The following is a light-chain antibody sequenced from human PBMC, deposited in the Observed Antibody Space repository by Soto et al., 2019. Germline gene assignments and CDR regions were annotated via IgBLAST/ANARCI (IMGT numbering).Light chain of an antibody. CDR2: AAS. V-gene: IGKV1-39*01. Sequence: DIQMTQSPSSLSASVGDRVTITCRASQSISSYLNWYQQKPGKAPKLLIYAASSLQSGVPSRFSGSGSGTDFTPTISSLQPEDFGTYYCQQSYSTPLTFGQGTKVDIK. CDR3: QQSYSTPLT. J-gene: IGKJ1*01. CDR1: QSISSY.